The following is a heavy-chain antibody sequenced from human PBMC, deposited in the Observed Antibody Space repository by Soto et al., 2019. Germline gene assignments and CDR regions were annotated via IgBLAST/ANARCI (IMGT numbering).Heavy chain of an antibody. CDR3: AKAGYYYYGMDV. CDR1: GFTFDDYT. J-gene: IGHJ6*02. V-gene: IGHV3-43*01. Sequence: GESLKISCAASGFTFDDYTMHWVRQAPGKGLEWVSLISWDGGSTYYADSVKGRFTISRDNSKNSLYLQMNSLRTEDTALYYCAKAGYYYYGMDVWGQGTTVTVSS. CDR2: ISWDGGST.